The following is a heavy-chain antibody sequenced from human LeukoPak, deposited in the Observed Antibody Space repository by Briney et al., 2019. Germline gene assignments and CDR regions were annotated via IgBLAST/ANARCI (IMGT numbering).Heavy chain of an antibody. V-gene: IGHV3-74*01. CDR1: GFTFSSYW. Sequence: GGSLRLSCAASGFTFSSYWIHWVRQAPGKGLVWVSRINSDGTGTTYADSVKGRFTISRDNAKNTLYLQMNSLRAEDTAVYYCARGGSYLSAFDIWGQGTMVTVSS. J-gene: IGHJ3*02. CDR2: INSDGTGT. D-gene: IGHD1-26*01. CDR3: ARGGSYLSAFDI.